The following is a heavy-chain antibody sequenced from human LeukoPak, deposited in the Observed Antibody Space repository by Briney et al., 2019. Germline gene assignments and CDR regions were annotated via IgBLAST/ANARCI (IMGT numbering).Heavy chain of an antibody. Sequence: GGSLRLSCAASGFTVSSNYMSWVRQAPGKWLEWVSVIYSGGSTYYADSVKGRFTISRDNSKNTLYLQMNSLRAEDTAVYYCARGRRRDGYNYDYWGQGTLVTVSS. D-gene: IGHD5-24*01. V-gene: IGHV3-66*01. CDR2: IYSGGST. J-gene: IGHJ4*02. CDR1: GFTVSSNY. CDR3: ARGRRRDGYNYDY.